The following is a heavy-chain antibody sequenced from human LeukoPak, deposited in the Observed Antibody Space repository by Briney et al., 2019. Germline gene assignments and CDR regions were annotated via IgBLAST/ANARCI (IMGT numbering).Heavy chain of an antibody. D-gene: IGHD3-3*01. Sequence: QPGGSLRLSCAASGFTFSNYAMSWVRQAPGKGLEWVSAISGSGGSTYYADSVKGRFTISRDNSKNTLYLQMNSLRAEDTAVYYCANDFWSGYYYYYYYGMDVWGQGTTVTVSS. CDR3: ANDFWSGYYYYYYYGMDV. CDR2: ISGSGGST. CDR1: GFTFSNYA. V-gene: IGHV3-23*01. J-gene: IGHJ6*02.